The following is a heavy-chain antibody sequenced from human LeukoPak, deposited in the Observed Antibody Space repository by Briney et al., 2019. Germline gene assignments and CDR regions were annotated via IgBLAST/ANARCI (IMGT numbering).Heavy chain of an antibody. CDR2: ISYDGSNK. V-gene: IGHV3-30-3*01. J-gene: IGHJ6*03. CDR3: ARGLQIFGGTYYYMDV. CDR1: GFTFSSYA. D-gene: IGHD3-3*01. Sequence: HPGRSLRLSCAASGFTFSSYAMNWVRQAPGKGLEWVAVISYDGSNKYYADSVKGRFTISRDNSKNTLYLQMNSLRAEDTAVYYCARGLQIFGGTYYYMDVWGKGTTVTVSS.